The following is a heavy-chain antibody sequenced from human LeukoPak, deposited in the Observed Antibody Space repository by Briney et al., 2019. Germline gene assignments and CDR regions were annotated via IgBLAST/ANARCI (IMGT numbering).Heavy chain of an antibody. CDR3: AATYYYDSSGYSDAFDI. CDR1: GGSISSGSYY. V-gene: IGHV4-61*02. CDR2: IYTSGST. Sequence: SETLSLTCTVSGGSISSGSYYWSWIRQPAGKGLEWIGRIYTSGSTNYNPSLKSRVTISVDTSKNQFSLELSSVTAADTAVYYCAATYYYDSSGYSDAFDIWGQGTMVTVSS. D-gene: IGHD3-22*01. J-gene: IGHJ3*02.